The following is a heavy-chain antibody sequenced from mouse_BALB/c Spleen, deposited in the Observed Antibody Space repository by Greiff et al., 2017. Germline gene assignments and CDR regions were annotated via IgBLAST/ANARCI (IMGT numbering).Heavy chain of an antibody. D-gene: IGHD2-10*02. V-gene: IGHV1-5*01. J-gene: IGHJ3*01. CDR2: IYPGNSDT. CDR3: TKQYGSSWFAY. CDR1: GYSFTSYW. Sequence: VQLQQSGTVLARPGASVKMSCKASGYSFTSYWMHWVKQRPGQGLEWIGAIYPGNSDTSYNQKFKGKAKLTAVTSASTAYMELSSLTNEDSAVYYCTKQYGSSWFAYWGQGTLVTVSA.